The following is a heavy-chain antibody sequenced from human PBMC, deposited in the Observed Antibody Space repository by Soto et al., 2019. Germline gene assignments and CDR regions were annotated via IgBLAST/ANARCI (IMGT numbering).Heavy chain of an antibody. D-gene: IGHD3-22*01. CDR2: IYYSGIT. Sequence: SETLSLTCTVSGGSISSGGYYWSWIRQHPGKGLEWIGYIYYSGITYYNPSLKSRVAISLGTSKNHFSLRLSSVTAADTAVYYCARALDYYDSSGYYFDYWGQGTLVTVSS. CDR1: GGSISSGGYY. CDR3: ARALDYYDSSGYYFDY. J-gene: IGHJ4*02. V-gene: IGHV4-31*03.